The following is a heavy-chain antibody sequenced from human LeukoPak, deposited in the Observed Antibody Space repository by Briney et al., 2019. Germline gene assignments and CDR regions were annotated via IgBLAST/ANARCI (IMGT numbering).Heavy chain of an antibody. CDR2: ISSSGSTI. CDR1: GFTFSDYY. Sequence: PGGSLRLSCAASGFTFSDYYMSWIRQAPGKGLEWVSYISSSGSTIYYADSVKGRFTISRDNAKNSLYLQMNSLRAEDTAVYYCASNLRTQSWYFDLWGRGTLVTVSS. J-gene: IGHJ2*01. V-gene: IGHV3-11*01. CDR3: ASNLRTQSWYFDL.